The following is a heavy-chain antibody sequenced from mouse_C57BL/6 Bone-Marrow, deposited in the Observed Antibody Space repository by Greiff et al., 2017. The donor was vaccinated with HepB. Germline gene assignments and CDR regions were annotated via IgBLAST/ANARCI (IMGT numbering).Heavy chain of an antibody. J-gene: IGHJ3*01. CDR1: GYTFTSYW. CDR3: ARGYDPAWFAY. Sequence: VKLLESGAELVRPGSSVKLSCKASGYTFTSYWMHWVKQRPIQGLEWIGNIDPSDSETHYNQKFKDKATLTVDKSSSTAYMQLSSLTSEDSAVYYCARGYDPAWFAYWGQGTRVTVSA. D-gene: IGHD2-2*01. CDR2: IDPSDSET. V-gene: IGHV1-52*01.